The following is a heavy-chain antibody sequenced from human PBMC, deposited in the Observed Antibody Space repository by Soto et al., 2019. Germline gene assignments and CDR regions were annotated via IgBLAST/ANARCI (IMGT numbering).Heavy chain of an antibody. J-gene: IGHJ4*02. CDR2: IMPDGNKK. V-gene: IGHV3-7*01. Sequence: EVQLVESGGGLVQPGESLRLSCAPSAFDFGGSWMSWVRQAPGKGLEWVANIMPDGNKKYYVDSVTGRFTISRDNTKNSLVLQMNSLRAEDTAVYYCARGGRWLDFHSWGQGTLVTVSS. D-gene: IGHD6-19*01. CDR1: AFDFGGSW. CDR3: ARGGRWLDFHS.